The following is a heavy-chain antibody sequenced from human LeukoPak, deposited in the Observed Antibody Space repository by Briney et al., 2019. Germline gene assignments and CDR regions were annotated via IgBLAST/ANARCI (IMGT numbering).Heavy chain of an antibody. V-gene: IGHV4-59*08. J-gene: IGHJ3*02. Sequence: SETLSLTCTVSGGSISSYYWSWIRQPPGKGLEWIGYIYYSGSTNYNPSLKSRVTISVDTSKNQFSLKLSSVTAADTAVYYCARHGGYCSSTSCHDLGWAAAFDIWGQGTMVTVSS. CDR3: ARHGGYCSSTSCHDLGWAAAFDI. D-gene: IGHD2-2*01. CDR2: IYYSGST. CDR1: GGSISSYY.